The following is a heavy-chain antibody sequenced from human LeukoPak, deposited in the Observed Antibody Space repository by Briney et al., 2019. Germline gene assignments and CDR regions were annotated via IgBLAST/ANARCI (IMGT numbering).Heavy chain of an antibody. CDR1: GGSFSGYY. D-gene: IGHD3-10*01. CDR2: INHSGST. CDR3: ARDRGSGCFDC. V-gene: IGHV4-34*01. J-gene: IGHJ4*02. Sequence: PSETLPLTCAVYGGSFSGYYWSWIRQPPGKGLEWIGEINHSGSTNYNPSLKSRVTISVDTSKNQFSLKLSSVTAADTAVYYCARDRGSGCFDCWGQGTLVTVSS.